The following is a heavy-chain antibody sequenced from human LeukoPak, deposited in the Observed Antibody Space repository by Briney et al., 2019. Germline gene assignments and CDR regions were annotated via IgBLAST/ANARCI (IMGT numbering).Heavy chain of an antibody. D-gene: IGHD1/OR15-1a*01. V-gene: IGHV5-51*01. CDR2: IYPGGSDT. CDR1: GYSFTSYW. J-gene: IGHJ5*02. Sequence: GESLKISCKGSGYSFTSYWIGWVRQMPGKGLEWMGIIYPGGSDTRYSPSFQGQVTISADKSISTAYLQWSSLKASDTAMYYCARWRGLALNNIWFDPWGQGTLVTVSS. CDR3: ARWRGLALNNIWFDP.